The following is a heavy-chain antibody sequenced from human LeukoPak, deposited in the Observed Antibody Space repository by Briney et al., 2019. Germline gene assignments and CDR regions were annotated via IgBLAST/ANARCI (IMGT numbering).Heavy chain of an antibody. V-gene: IGHV3-48*03. CDR3: ARKYGERGVYYYYMDV. J-gene: IGHJ6*03. D-gene: IGHD4-17*01. CDR1: GFTFSSYE. CDR2: ISSSGSTI. Sequence: GGSLRLSCAASGFTFSSYEMNWVRQAPGKGLEWVSYISSSGSTIYYAGSVKGRFTISRDNAKNSLYLQMNSLRAEYTAVYYCARKYGERGVYYYYMDVWGKGTTVTISS.